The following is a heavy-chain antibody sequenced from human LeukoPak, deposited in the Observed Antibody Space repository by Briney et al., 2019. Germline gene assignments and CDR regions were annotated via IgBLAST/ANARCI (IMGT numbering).Heavy chain of an antibody. D-gene: IGHD1-26*01. CDR1: GFTLSSYG. CDR2: ISYDGSNK. V-gene: IGHV3-30*18. CDR3: AKIDVGATMTGFDY. J-gene: IGHJ4*02. Sequence: GGSLRLSCAASGFTLSSYGVHWVRQAPGKGLEWVAVISYDGSNKYYADSVKGRFTISRDNSKNTLYLQMNSLRAEDTAVYYCAKIDVGATMTGFDYWGQGTLVTVSS.